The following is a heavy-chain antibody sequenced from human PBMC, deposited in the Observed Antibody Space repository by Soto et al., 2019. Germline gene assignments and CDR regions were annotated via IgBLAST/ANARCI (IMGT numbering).Heavy chain of an antibody. CDR2: INHSGST. CDR1: GGSFSGYY. CDR3: ARANYGFWSGNWFDP. J-gene: IGHJ5*02. D-gene: IGHD3-3*01. Sequence: SETLSLTCAVYGGSFSGYYWSCIRRPPGKGLEWIGEINHSGSTNYNPSLKSRVTISVDTSKNPFSLKLSSVTAADTAVYYCARANYGFWSGNWFDPWGQGTLVTVSS. V-gene: IGHV4-34*01.